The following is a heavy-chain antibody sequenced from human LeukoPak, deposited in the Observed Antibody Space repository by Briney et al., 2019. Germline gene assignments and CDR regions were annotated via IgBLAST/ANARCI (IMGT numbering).Heavy chain of an antibody. CDR2: INPDGSET. J-gene: IGHJ4*02. CDR1: GFTFSSHW. V-gene: IGHV3-7*01. D-gene: IGHD3-10*01. Sequence: PGGSLRLSCADSGFTFSSHWMNWVRQAPGRGLEWVGNINPDGSETYYVDSMKGRFTISRDNAKNSLYLQMNSLRAEDTAVYYCARDRAVLFDYWGQGTLVTVSS. CDR3: ARDRAVLFDY.